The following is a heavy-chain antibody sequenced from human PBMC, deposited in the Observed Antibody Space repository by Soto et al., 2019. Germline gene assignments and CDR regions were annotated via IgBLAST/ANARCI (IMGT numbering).Heavy chain of an antibody. J-gene: IGHJ4*02. Sequence: PGGSLRLSXAASGFTFSSYEMNWVRQAPGKGLEWVSYISSSGSTIYYADSVKGRFTISRDNAKNSLYLQMNSLRAEDTAVYYCAREDYGDYRRGYYFDYWGQGTLVTVSS. D-gene: IGHD4-17*01. V-gene: IGHV3-48*03. CDR1: GFTFSSYE. CDR2: ISSSGSTI. CDR3: AREDYGDYRRGYYFDY.